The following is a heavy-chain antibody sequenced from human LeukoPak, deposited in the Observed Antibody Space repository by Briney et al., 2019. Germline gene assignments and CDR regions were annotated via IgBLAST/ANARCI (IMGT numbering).Heavy chain of an antibody. J-gene: IGHJ6*02. D-gene: IGHD6-13*01. CDR1: GFTFSSYA. V-gene: IGHV3-30-3*01. CDR3: ARRSPAYSSSWRGYYYYGMDV. Sequence: AGRSLRLSCAASGFTFSSYAMHWVRQAPGKGLEWVAVISYDGSNKYYADSVKGRFTISRDNSKNSLYLQMNSLRAEDTAVYYCARRSPAYSSSWRGYYYYGMDVWGQGTTVTVSS. CDR2: ISYDGSNK.